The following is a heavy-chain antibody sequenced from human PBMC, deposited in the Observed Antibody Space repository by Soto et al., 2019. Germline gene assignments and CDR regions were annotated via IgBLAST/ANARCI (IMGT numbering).Heavy chain of an antibody. J-gene: IGHJ4*02. D-gene: IGHD3-10*01. V-gene: IGHV4-59*01. Sequence: SETLSLTCAVSGASISGSYWSWIRQPPGKGLEWIGCIYYSGSTNYNPSLNSRVTISVDTSKNQISLKLSSVTAADTAVYYCARVKIGEDCWGQGTPVTVSS. CDR1: GASISGSY. CDR2: IYYSGST. CDR3: ARVKIGEDC.